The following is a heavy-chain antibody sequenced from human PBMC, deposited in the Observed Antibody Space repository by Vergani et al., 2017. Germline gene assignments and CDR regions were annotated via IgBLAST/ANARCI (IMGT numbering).Heavy chain of an antibody. J-gene: IGHJ6*02. CDR3: ARDRVDIVATTTYYYYYYGMDV. CDR2: ISDSGTTI. Sequence: VDLVESGGDLVKPGGSLRLSCAASGFTFSDYFMNWIRQAPGKGLEWVSYISDSGTTIYYADSVKGRFTISRDNGKKSLYLQMNSLRAEDTAVYYCARDRVDIVATTTYYYYYYGMDVWGQGTTVTVSS. D-gene: IGHD5-12*01. CDR1: GFTFSDYF. V-gene: IGHV3-11*01.